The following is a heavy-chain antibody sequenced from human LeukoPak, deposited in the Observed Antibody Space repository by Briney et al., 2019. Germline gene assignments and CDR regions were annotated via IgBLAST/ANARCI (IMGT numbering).Heavy chain of an antibody. CDR1: GFTFSSYG. CDR3: AREGPRGNSQFDY. J-gene: IGHJ4*02. D-gene: IGHD2/OR15-2a*01. CDR2: IWYDGSNK. Sequence: GGSLRLSCAASGFTFSSYGMHWVRQAPGKGLEWVALIWYDGSNKYYADSVKGRLTISRDNSKNTLYLQMNSLRAEDTAEYYCAREGPRGNSQFDYWGQGTLVTVSS. V-gene: IGHV3-33*01.